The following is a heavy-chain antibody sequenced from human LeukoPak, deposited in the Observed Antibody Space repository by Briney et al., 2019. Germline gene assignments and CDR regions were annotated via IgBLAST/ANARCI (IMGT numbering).Heavy chain of an antibody. CDR1: GYSFTSYW. D-gene: IGHD3-3*01. CDR3: ARKLALYYDFWSGENWFDP. V-gene: IGHV5-51*01. CDR2: IYPGDSGT. J-gene: IGHJ5*02. Sequence: GESLKISCKGSGYSFTSYWIGWVRQMPGKGLEWMGIIYPGDSGTRYSPSFQGQVTISADKSISTAYLQWSSLKASDTAMYYCARKLALYYDFWSGENWFDPWGQGTLVTVSS.